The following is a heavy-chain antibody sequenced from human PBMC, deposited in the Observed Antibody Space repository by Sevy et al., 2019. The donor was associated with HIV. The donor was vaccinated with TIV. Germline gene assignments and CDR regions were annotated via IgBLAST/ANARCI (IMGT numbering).Heavy chain of an antibody. V-gene: IGHV3-23*01. D-gene: IGHD3-3*01. Sequence: GGSLRLSCAASGFTFSSYAMSWVRQAPGKGLEWVSAISGSGGSTYYADSVKGRFTISRDNSKNTLYLQMNSLRAEDTAVYYCANPPNPQYYDFGSGPADAFDIWGQGTMVTVSS. J-gene: IGHJ3*02. CDR1: GFTFSSYA. CDR3: ANPPNPQYYDFGSGPADAFDI. CDR2: ISGSGGST.